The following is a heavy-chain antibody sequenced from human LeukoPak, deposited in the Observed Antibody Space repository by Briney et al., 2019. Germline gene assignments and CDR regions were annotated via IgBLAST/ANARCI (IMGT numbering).Heavy chain of an antibody. CDR3: AREEYYYDSSGFYYYYYYMDV. J-gene: IGHJ6*03. V-gene: IGHV4-34*01. CDR1: GGSFSGYY. Sequence: PSETLSLTCAVYGGSFSGYYWSWIRQPPGKGLEWIGEINHSGSTNYNPSLKSRVTISVDTSKNQFSLKLSSVTAADTAVYYCAREEYYYDSSGFYYYYYYMDVWGKGTTVTVSS. CDR2: INHSGST. D-gene: IGHD3-22*01.